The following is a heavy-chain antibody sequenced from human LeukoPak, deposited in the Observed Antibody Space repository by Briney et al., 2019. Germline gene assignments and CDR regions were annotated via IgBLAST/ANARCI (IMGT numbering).Heavy chain of an antibody. Sequence: PSETLSLTCTVSGYSISSGYYWGWIRQPPGKGLEWIGSIYHSGSTYYNPSLKSRVTISVDTSKNQFSLKLSSVTAADTAVYYCARAPRRRGVTYAYYYYYYMDVWGKGTTVTVSS. CDR1: GYSISSGYY. V-gene: IGHV4-38-2*02. D-gene: IGHD3-10*01. J-gene: IGHJ6*03. CDR3: ARAPRRRGVTYAYYYYYYMDV. CDR2: IYHSGST.